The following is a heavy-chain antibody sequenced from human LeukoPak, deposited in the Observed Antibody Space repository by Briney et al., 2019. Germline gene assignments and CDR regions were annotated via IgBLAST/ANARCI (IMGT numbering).Heavy chain of an antibody. CDR3: ARGITIFGVVILGAAFDI. CDR1: GYTFTTYN. J-gene: IGHJ3*02. CDR2: IFSGGGST. D-gene: IGHD3-3*01. V-gene: IGHV1-46*01. Sequence: ASVKVSCRASGYTFTTYNMHWVRQAPGQGLEWMGIIFSGGGSTTYAQKFQGRVTMTRDTSTSTVYMELSSLRSEDTAVYSCARGITIFGVVILGAAFDIWGQGTMVTVSS.